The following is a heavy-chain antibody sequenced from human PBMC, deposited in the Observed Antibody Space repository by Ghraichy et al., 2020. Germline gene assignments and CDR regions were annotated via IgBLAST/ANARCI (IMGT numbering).Heavy chain of an antibody. CDR3: GRGGYIYGSNPVDY. CDR2: IKQDGSER. Sequence: GGSLRLSCSASGFTFDTYYMTWVRQAPGKGLEWVANIKQDGSERYYVDSVKGRFTISRDNSKDSVYLQMNSLRGEDTAVYFCGRGGYIYGSNPVDYWGQGTQVTVSS. V-gene: IGHV3-7*04. CDR1: GFTFDTYY. J-gene: IGHJ4*02. D-gene: IGHD5-18*01.